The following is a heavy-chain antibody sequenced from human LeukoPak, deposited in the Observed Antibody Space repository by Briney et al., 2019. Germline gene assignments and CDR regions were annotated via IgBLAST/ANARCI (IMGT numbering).Heavy chain of an antibody. Sequence: GGSLRLSCATSGFAFSSYSISWVRKAPGKGLEWVSAISGSGGTTTYADSVKGRFTLSRDKSKNTVFLQMTSLRAEDTAVYYCAKDTYPYSGNYYYFECWGQGTLVTVSS. J-gene: IGHJ4*02. D-gene: IGHD1-26*01. CDR1: GFAFSSYS. CDR3: AKDTYPYSGNYYYFEC. V-gene: IGHV3-23*01. CDR2: ISGSGGTT.